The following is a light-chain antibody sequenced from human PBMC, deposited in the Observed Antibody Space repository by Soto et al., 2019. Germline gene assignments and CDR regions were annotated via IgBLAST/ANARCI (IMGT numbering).Light chain of an antibody. CDR3: QQRYNWPPT. Sequence: DIVLTQSPATLSLPPGERATLSCRASQGVSNFLAWYQQIPGQPPRLLIFDASNRATGVPTRFSGSGSGTDFTLTISSLEPEDFAVYYCQQRYNWPPTFGQGTKVEIK. V-gene: IGKV3-11*01. CDR2: DAS. CDR1: QGVSNF. J-gene: IGKJ1*01.